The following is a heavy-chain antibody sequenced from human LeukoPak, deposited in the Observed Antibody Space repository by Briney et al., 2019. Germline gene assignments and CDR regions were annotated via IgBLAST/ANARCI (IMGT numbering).Heavy chain of an antibody. CDR3: ARGRGGWLQFPAFDY. J-gene: IGHJ4*02. D-gene: IGHD5-24*01. CDR2: IYYSGST. Sequence: PSETLSLTCTVSGGSISSYYWSWIRQPPGKGLGWIGYIYYSGSTNYNPSLKSRVTISVDTSKNQFSLKLSSVTAADTAVYYCARGRGGWLQFPAFDYWGQGTLVTVSS. V-gene: IGHV4-59*01. CDR1: GGSISSYY.